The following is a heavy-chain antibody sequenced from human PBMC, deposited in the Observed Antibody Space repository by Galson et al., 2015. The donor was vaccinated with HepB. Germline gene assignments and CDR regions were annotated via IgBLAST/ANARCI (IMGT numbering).Heavy chain of an antibody. D-gene: IGHD2-2*01. Sequence: SLRLSCAASGFTFSSYGMHWVRRAPGKGLEWVAVISYDGSNKYSADSVKGRFTISRDNSKNTLYLQMNSLRAEDTAVYYCAKAGYCSSTNCLTFDYWGQGTLVTVSS. J-gene: IGHJ4*02. CDR3: AKAGYCSSTNCLTFDY. CDR1: GFTFSSYG. CDR2: ISYDGSNK. V-gene: IGHV3-30*18.